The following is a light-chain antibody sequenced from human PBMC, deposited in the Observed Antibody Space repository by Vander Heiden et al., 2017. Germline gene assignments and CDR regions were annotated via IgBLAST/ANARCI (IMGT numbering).Light chain of an antibody. CDR3: QQYHSPWT. V-gene: IGKV1-5*01. CDR2: NAS. Sequence: DIQMTQSPSTLSASVGDRVTVTCRASQSIHYYLAWFQQKPGKAPNLLDANASNLESGVPSRFSGSGSGTEFTLTITKLQPDEFATCYCQQYHSPWTFGQGTKLEMK. CDR1: QSIHYY. J-gene: IGKJ1*01.